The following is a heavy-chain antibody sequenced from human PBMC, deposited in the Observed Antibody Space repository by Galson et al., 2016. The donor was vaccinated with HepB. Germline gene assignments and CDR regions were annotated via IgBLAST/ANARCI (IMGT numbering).Heavy chain of an antibody. J-gene: IGHJ4*02. CDR2: IDPSDSYT. CDR1: GYRFTTYW. Sequence: QSGAEVKKPGQSLTISCKGSGYRFTTYWINWVRQMPGKGLEWMGRIDPSDSYTNYSPPFQGHVTISADKSISTAYLHWSSLKASDTAMYYCARSVVPDYWGQGTPVTVSS. D-gene: IGHD3-10*02. V-gene: IGHV5-10-1*01. CDR3: ARSVVPDY.